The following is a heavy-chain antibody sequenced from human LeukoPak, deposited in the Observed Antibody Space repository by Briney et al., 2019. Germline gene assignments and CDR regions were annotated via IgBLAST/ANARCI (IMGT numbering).Heavy chain of an antibody. D-gene: IGHD6-13*01. V-gene: IGHV3-30*14. CDR3: ARAGAGAGTFFFDY. CDR1: GFTFSNYA. CDR2: ISYDGSNK. J-gene: IGHJ4*02. Sequence: GGSLRLSCAASGFTFSNYAMHWVRQAPGKGLEWVAVISYDGSNKYYADSVKGRFTISRDNSKNTLYLQMNSLRAEDTAVYYCARAGAGAGTFFFDYWGQGTLVTVSS.